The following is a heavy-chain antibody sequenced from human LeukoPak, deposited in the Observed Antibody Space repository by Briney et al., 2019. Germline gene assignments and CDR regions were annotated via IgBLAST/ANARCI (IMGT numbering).Heavy chain of an antibody. D-gene: IGHD3-16*02. CDR3: AKQSVDGRYTFDY. Sequence: GASLKISCKGSGYSFTSYWMGWVRQMPGKGLEWMGIINPRDSDTKYSPSFQGQVSISVDKSITTAYLQWSSLKASDTAIYYCAKQSVDGRYTFDYWGQGTLVTVSS. CDR1: GYSFTSYW. CDR2: INPRDSDT. V-gene: IGHV5-51*01. J-gene: IGHJ4*02.